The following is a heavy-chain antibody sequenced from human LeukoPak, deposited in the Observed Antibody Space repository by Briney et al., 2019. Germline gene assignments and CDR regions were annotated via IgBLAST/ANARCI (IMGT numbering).Heavy chain of an antibody. CDR2: ISSGSSYI. V-gene: IGHV3-21*01. Sequence: PGGSLRLSCAASGFTFSSYSLNWVRQAPGKGLEWVLSISSGSSYIYYADSVKGRFTISRDNAKNSLYLQMNSLRAEDTAVYYCARESSSGGLDYWGQGTLVTVSS. D-gene: IGHD6-19*01. CDR3: ARESSSGGLDY. CDR1: GFTFSSYS. J-gene: IGHJ4*02.